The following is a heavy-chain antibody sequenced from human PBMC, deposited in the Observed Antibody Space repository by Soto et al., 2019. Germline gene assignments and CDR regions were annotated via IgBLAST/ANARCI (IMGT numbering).Heavy chain of an antibody. CDR3: AKNIAEKVDAFDI. J-gene: IGHJ3*02. V-gene: IGHV3-23*01. D-gene: IGHD6-13*01. Sequence: GTLLLACSAPGCTFRGDAMCWVRPAPGKGLEWVSAISGSGGSTYYADSVKVRFTISRDNSKNTLYLQMNSLRAEDTAVYYCAKNIAEKVDAFDIWGQGTMVTVSS. CDR2: ISGSGGST. CDR1: GCTFRGDA.